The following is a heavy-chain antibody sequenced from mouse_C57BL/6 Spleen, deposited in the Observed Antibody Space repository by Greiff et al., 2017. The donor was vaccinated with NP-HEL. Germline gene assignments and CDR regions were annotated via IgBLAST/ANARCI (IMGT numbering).Heavy chain of an antibody. CDR3: ATLNYAMDD. V-gene: IGHV1-54*01. CDR1: GYAFTTYL. J-gene: IGHJ4*01. Sequence: VQLQQSGAELVRPGTSVKVSCKASGYAFTTYLIEWVKQRPGQGLEWIGVINPGSGGTNYKEKFKGKATLTADKASSTAYMQLSSLTSEDSAVYFYATLNYAMDDWGQGTSVTVSS. CDR2: INPGSGGT.